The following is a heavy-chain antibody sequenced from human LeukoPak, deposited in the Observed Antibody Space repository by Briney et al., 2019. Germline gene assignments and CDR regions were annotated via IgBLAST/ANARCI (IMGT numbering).Heavy chain of an antibody. J-gene: IGHJ4*02. CDR2: IYTSGST. Sequence: PSETLSLTCTVSGGSISSSSYYWGWIRQPAGKGLEWIGRIYTSGSTNYNPSLKSRVTMSVDTSKNQFSLKLSSVTAADTAVYYCARGKDYYDSSGYYWAYYYFDYWGQGTLVTVSS. CDR3: ARGKDYYDSSGYYWAYYYFDY. V-gene: IGHV4-61*02. CDR1: GGSISSSSYY. D-gene: IGHD3-22*01.